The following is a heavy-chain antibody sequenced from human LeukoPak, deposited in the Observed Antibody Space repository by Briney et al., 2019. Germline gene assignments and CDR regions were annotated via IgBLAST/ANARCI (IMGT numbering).Heavy chain of an antibody. CDR1: GFTFSNYS. CDR2: ISSSSSTI. D-gene: IGHD3-22*01. Sequence: GGSLRLSCAASGFTFSNYSMNWVRQAPGKGLEWVSYISSSSSTIYYADSVKGRFTISRDNAKNSLYLQTNSLRAEDTAVYYCARDARGASSGYSKFDYWGQGTLVTVSS. V-gene: IGHV3-48*01. CDR3: ARDARGASSGYSKFDY. J-gene: IGHJ4*02.